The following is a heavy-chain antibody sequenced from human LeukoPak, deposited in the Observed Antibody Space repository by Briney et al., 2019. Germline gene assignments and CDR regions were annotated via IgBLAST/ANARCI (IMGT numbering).Heavy chain of an antibody. CDR2: TSTGSNTI. CDR1: GFTFSSYD. D-gene: IGHD6-13*01. CDR3: VASSWAYYFDY. J-gene: IGHJ4*02. V-gene: IGHV3-48*03. Sequence: GGSLRLSCAASGFTFSSYDMNWVRQAPGKGLEWVSYTSTGSNTIYYADSVKGRFTTSRDNAKNSLYLQMNSLRAEDTAVYYCVASSWAYYFDYWGQGTLVTVSS.